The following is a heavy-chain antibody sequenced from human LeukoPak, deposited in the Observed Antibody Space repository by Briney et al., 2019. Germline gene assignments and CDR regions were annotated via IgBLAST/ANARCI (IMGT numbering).Heavy chain of an antibody. D-gene: IGHD2-2*01. J-gene: IGHJ3*02. Sequence: ASVKVSCKASGYTFTGHYMHWVRQAPGQGLEGMAWVNPDSGGTIYAQKFQGRVTLTRDTSFSTAYMTLSRLRSDDTAVYYCARSKGISTSLEGFDIWGQGTMVTVSS. CDR1: GYTFTGHY. CDR2: VNPDSGGT. V-gene: IGHV1-2*02. CDR3: ARSKGISTSLEGFDI.